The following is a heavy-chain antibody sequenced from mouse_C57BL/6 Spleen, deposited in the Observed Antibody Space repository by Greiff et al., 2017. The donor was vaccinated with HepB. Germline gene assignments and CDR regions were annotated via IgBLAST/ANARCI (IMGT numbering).Heavy chain of an antibody. Sequence: VQLQQSGPELVKPGASVKIPCKASGYTFTDYNMDWVKQSHGKSLEWIGDINPNNGGTIYNQKFKGKATLTVDKSSSTAYMELRSLTSEDTAVYYCARKGGNWDWYFDVWGTGTTVTVSS. CDR3: ARKGGNWDWYFDV. J-gene: IGHJ1*03. CDR1: GYTFTDYN. V-gene: IGHV1-18*01. D-gene: IGHD4-1*01. CDR2: INPNNGGT.